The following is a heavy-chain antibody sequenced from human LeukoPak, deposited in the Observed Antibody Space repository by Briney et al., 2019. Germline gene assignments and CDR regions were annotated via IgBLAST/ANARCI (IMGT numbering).Heavy chain of an antibody. CDR3: TRAKGAVDHNWFDP. J-gene: IGHJ5*02. Sequence: GASVKVSCKASGYTFTDYYMHWVRQAPGQGLEWMGRINPNSGGTNSAQKFQGRVTMTRGTSISTAYMELSRLRFDDTAMYYCTRAKGAVDHNWFDPWGQGTLVTVSS. V-gene: IGHV1-2*06. D-gene: IGHD6-19*01. CDR1: GYTFTDYY. CDR2: INPNSGGT.